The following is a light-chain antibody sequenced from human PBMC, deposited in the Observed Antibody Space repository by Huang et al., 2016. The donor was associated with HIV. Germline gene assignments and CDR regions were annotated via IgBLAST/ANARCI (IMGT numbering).Light chain of an antibody. CDR1: QRVNSN. J-gene: IGKJ4*01. Sequence: EIVMTQSPAILSVSPGERATLSCRASQRVNSNLAWYQQKPGQAPRRLIYGASTRATGIPARFSGSGSGTEFTLTISSLQSEDFAVYYCQQYNDWPFTFGGGTKVEIK. CDR3: QQYNDWPFT. CDR2: GAS. V-gene: IGKV3-15*01.